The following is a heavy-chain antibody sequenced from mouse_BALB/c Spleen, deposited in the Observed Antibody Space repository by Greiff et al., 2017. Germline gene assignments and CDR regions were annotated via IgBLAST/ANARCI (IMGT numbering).Heavy chain of an antibody. CDR1: GFTFSSYA. D-gene: IGHD1-1*01. CDR2: ISSGGST. V-gene: IGHV5-6-5*01. J-gene: IGHJ2*01. Sequence: EVMLVESGGGLVKPGGSLKLSCAASGFTFSSYAMSWVRQTPEKRLEWVASISSGGSTYYPDSVKGRFTISRDNARNILYLQMSSLRSEDTAMYYCARGFYYGRGFDYWGQGTTLTVSS. CDR3: ARGFYYGRGFDY.